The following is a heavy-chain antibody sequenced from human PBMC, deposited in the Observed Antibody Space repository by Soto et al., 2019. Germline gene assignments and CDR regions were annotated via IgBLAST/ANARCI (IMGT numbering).Heavy chain of an antibody. CDR3: ARKVTAAAGTKAWFDP. CDR1: GGSFSGYY. V-gene: IGHV4-34*01. D-gene: IGHD6-13*01. Sequence: SETLSLTCAVYGGSFSGYYWSWIRQPPGKGLEWIGEINHSGSTNYNPSLKSRVTISVDTSKNQFSLKLSSVTAADTAVYYCARKVTAAAGTKAWFDPWGQGTLVTVSS. CDR2: INHSGST. J-gene: IGHJ5*02.